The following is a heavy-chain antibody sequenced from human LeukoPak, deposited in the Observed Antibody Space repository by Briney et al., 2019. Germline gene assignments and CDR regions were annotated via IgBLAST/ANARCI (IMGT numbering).Heavy chain of an antibody. Sequence: PGGSLRLSCAASGFTFSTYWMSWVRQAPGKGLEWVANIKQDGSEKYYVDSVKGRFTISRDNAKSSLYLQMNSLRAEDTAVYYCAKAREIAAAGTPKNYWGQGTLVTVSS. J-gene: IGHJ4*02. CDR3: AKAREIAAAGTPKNY. D-gene: IGHD6-13*01. CDR2: IKQDGSEK. V-gene: IGHV3-7*01. CDR1: GFTFSTYW.